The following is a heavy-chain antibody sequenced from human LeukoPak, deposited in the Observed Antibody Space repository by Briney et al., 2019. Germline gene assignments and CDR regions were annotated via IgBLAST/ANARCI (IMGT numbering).Heavy chain of an antibody. CDR3: ARHVDNGWYFFDI. J-gene: IGHJ4*02. D-gene: IGHD6-19*01. Sequence: NPSETLSLTCTVSGGSIGSYHWSWVRQPPGKGLEWIGYIFDSGSPSYKPALKSRVTISLDTSKNQFSLRLGSATAADTAVYYCARHVDNGWYFFDIWGQGTLVTVSS. CDR1: GGSIGSYH. V-gene: IGHV4-59*08. CDR2: IFDSGSP.